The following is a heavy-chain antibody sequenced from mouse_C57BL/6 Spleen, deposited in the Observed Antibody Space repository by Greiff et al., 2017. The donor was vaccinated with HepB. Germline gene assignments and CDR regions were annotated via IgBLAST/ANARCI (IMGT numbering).Heavy chain of an antibody. CDR1: GFTFSSYT. J-gene: IGHJ1*03. CDR2: ISGGGGNT. Sequence: EVQLVESGGGLVKPGGSLKLSCAASGFTFSSYTMSWVRQTPEKRLEWVATISGGGGNTYYPDSVKGRFTISRDNAKNTLYLQMSSLRSEDTALYYCARTLYYGSTHWYFDVWGTGTTVTVSS. CDR3: ARTLYYGSTHWYFDV. V-gene: IGHV5-9*01. D-gene: IGHD1-1*01.